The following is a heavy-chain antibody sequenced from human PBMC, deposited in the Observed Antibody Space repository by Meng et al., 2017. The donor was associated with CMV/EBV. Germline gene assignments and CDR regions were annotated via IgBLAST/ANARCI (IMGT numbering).Heavy chain of an antibody. V-gene: IGHV4-34*01. D-gene: IGHD2-2*01. Sequence: ESLKISCTASGFTFGDYAMSWIRQPPGKGLEWIGEINHSGSTNYNPSLKSRVTLSVDTSKNQFSLKLSSVTAADTAVYYCARVGGGCSSTSCSPIDYWGQGTLVTVSS. CDR3: ARVGGGCSSTSCSPIDY. CDR2: INHSGST. CDR1: GFTFGDYA. J-gene: IGHJ4*02.